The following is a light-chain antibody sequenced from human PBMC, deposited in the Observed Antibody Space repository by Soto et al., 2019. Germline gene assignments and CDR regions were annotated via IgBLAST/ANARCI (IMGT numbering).Light chain of an antibody. Sequence: EIVLTQSPATLSLSPGERATLSCRASQSVSSYLAWYQQKPGQAPRLLIYDASNRATGIPVRFSGSGSGTAFTLTISSLEPEDFAVYYCQQRSNWPITFGPGTKVEIK. CDR1: QSVSSY. CDR3: QQRSNWPIT. V-gene: IGKV3-11*01. CDR2: DAS. J-gene: IGKJ3*01.